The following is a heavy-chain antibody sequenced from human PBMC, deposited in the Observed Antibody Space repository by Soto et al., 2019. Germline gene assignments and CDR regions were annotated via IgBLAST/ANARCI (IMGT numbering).Heavy chain of an antibody. CDR2: IHYSGST. D-gene: IGHD3-10*01. Sequence: QVQLQESGPGLVKPSETLSLTCTVSSGSVSSGSYYWSWIRQPPGKGLEWIGYIHYSGSTNYKPSLKSRVTRSVDTSNNQFSLKRSSVTAEDTAVYYCAREYSYGSGSHPIGVIYWGQGTLVTVSS. J-gene: IGHJ4*02. CDR3: AREYSYGSGSHPIGVIY. CDR1: SGSVSSGSYY. V-gene: IGHV4-61*01.